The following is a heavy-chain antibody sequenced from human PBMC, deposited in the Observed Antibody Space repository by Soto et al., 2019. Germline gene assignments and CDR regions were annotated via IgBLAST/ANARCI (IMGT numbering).Heavy chain of an antibody. CDR2: IYYTGST. D-gene: IGHD4-17*01. CDR3: ARGGSYGDSFDY. V-gene: IGHV4-59*01. CDR1: GGSMSSNY. Sequence: SETLSLTCTVSGGSMSSNYWTWIRQSPGKGLEWIGYIYYTGSTKYNPSLKSRVTISLDTSKNQFSLRLTSVTSADTAVYYCARGGSYGDSFDYWGQGAQVTVSS. J-gene: IGHJ4*02.